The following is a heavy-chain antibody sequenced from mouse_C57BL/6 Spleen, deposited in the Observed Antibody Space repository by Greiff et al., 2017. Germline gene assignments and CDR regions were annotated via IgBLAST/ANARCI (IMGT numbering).Heavy chain of an antibody. CDR1: GYAFSSSW. J-gene: IGHJ4*01. D-gene: IGHD1-1*01. V-gene: IGHV1-82*01. Sequence: VQLQQSGPELVKPGASVKISCKASGYAFSSSWMNWVKQRPGKGLEWIGRIYPGDGDTNYNGKFKGKATLTADKSSSTAYMQLSSLTSEDSAVYFCARSGGYGGRDYWGQGTSVTVSS. CDR3: ARSGGYGGRDY. CDR2: IYPGDGDT.